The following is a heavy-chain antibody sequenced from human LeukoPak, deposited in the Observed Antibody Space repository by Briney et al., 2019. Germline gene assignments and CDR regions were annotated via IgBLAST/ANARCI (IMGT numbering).Heavy chain of an antibody. CDR1: GLTFSSYD. V-gene: IGHV3-48*03. J-gene: IGHJ6*02. CDR3: ARERTAGGCCAMDV. CDR2: ISSSGSTI. Sequence: PGGSLRLSCAASGLTFSSYDMNWVRQAPGQGLEWVSYISSSGSTIYYADSVKGRFTISRDNAKNSLYLQLNSLTAEDTSVYYCARERTAGGCCAMDVWGQGTTVTVSS. D-gene: IGHD6-13*01.